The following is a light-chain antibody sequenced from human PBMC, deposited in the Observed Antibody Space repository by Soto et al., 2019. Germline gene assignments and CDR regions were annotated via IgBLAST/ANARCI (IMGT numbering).Light chain of an antibody. CDR2: EVG. CDR3: SSYTSRYTVL. CDR1: SSDIGTY. V-gene: IGLV2-14*01. Sequence: QSALTQPASVSGSPGQSITISCTGTSSDIGTYVSWYQQHPGKAPKLVIYEVGNRPSGVSNRFSGSKSGNTASLTLSGLQAEDEADYYCSSYTSRYTVLFGGGTQLTVL. J-gene: IGLJ2*01.